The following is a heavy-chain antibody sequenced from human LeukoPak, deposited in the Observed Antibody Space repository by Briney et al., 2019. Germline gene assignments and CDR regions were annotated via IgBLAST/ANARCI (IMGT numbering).Heavy chain of an antibody. Sequence: SETLSPTCTVSGGSISSSSYYWGWIRQPPGKGLEWIGSIYYSGSTYYNPSLKSRVTISVDTSKNQFSLKLSSVTAADTAVYYCASYEWELLFYFDYWGQGTLVTVSS. CDR3: ASYEWELLFYFDY. D-gene: IGHD1-26*01. V-gene: IGHV4-39*01. J-gene: IGHJ4*02. CDR2: IYYSGST. CDR1: GGSISSSSYY.